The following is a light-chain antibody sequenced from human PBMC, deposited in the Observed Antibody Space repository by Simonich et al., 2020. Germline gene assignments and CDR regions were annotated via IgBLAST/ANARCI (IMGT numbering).Light chain of an antibody. Sequence: DIVMTQSPDSLAVSLGERATIHCKSSQSVLYSSNNKNYLAWYQQKPGKPPKLLIYWASTRESGVPDRCSGGGSGTDFTLTISSLQAEDVAVYYCQQYYSTPYTFGQGTKLEIK. J-gene: IGKJ2*01. CDR3: QQYYSTPYT. V-gene: IGKV4-1*01. CDR1: QSVLYSSNNKNY. CDR2: WAS.